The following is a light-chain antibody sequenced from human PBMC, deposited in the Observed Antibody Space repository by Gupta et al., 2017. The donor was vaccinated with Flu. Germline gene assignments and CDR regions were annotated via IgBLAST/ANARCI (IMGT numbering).Light chain of an antibody. CDR1: SLRSYY. CDR2: GKN. Sequence: GKTVRITCQGDSLRSYYASWYQQKPGQAPVLVIYGKNNRPSGIPDRFSGSSSGNTASLTITGAQAEDEADYYCNSRASSGNQLVFGGGTKLTVL. J-gene: IGLJ3*02. V-gene: IGLV3-19*01. CDR3: NSRASSGNQLV.